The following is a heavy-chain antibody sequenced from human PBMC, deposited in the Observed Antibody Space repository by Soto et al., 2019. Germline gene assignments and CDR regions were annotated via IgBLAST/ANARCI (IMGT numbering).Heavy chain of an antibody. CDR2: VYYSGST. D-gene: IGHD2-15*01. CDR3: ARHEGFCSSGSCTPLDY. CDR1: GDSISNYY. J-gene: IGHJ4*01. Sequence: SETLSLTCTVSGDSISNYYWSWIRQPPGKGLEWIGYVYYSGSTNYNPSLKSRVTISVDTSKNQVSLRLRSVAAADTAVYYCARHEGFCSSGSCTPLDYWGQGALVTVSS. V-gene: IGHV4-59*08.